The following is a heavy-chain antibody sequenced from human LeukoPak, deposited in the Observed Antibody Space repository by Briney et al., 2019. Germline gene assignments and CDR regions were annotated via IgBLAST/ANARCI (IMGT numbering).Heavy chain of an antibody. Sequence: GGSLRLSCAASGFTFSSYWMSWVRQAPGKGLEWVANIKQDGSEKYYVDSVKGRFTISRDNAKNLLYLQMNSLRAEDTAVYYCATGLRLYYFDYWGQGTLVTVSS. CDR3: ATGLRLYYFDY. V-gene: IGHV3-7*01. CDR2: IKQDGSEK. CDR1: GFTFSSYW. J-gene: IGHJ4*02. D-gene: IGHD4-17*01.